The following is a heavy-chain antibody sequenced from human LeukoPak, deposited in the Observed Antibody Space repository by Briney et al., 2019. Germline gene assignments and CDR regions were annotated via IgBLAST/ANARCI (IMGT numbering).Heavy chain of an antibody. CDR2: IYYSGST. D-gene: IGHD6-13*01. CDR3: AAGYSSSWSSPAYIAY. Sequence: SETLSLTCAVYGGSFSGYYWSWIRQPPGKGLEWIGYIYYSGSTNYNPSLNSRVTVSVDTSKTQFSLKLSSVTAADTAVYYCAAGYSSSWSSPAYIAYWGQGTLVTVSS. V-gene: IGHV4-59*01. CDR1: GGSFSGYY. J-gene: IGHJ4*02.